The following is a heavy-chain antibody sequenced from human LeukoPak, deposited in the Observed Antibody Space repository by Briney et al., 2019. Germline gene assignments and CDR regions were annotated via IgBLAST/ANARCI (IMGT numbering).Heavy chain of an antibody. CDR3: AHIIDAWDYVPLDY. J-gene: IGHJ4*02. Sequence: SGPPLVKPTQPLTPTCTFSGFSLTTSGVGVGWIRQPPGKALEWLALIYWNGDKRYSPSLKSRLTITKGTSNDQVVLILANMDPVDTATYYCAHIIDAWDYVPLDYWGPGTLVTVSS. V-gene: IGHV2-5*01. CDR2: IYWNGDK. CDR1: GFSLTTSGVG. D-gene: IGHD1-7*01.